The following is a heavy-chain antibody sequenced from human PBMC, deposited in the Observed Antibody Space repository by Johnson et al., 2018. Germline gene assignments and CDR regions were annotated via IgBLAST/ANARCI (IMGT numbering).Heavy chain of an antibody. CDR2: IRSKAYGGTT. CDR1: GFTSGDYA. CDR3: SRVRSRNAAEYFQH. Sequence: VQLVESGGGLVQPWRSLRLSCTASGFTSGDYAMSWFRQAPGKGLEWLCFIRSKAYGGTTEYAASVKGRFTISRDDSKSIAYLQMNSLKTEDTAVYYCSRVRSRNAAEYFQHWGHGTLVTVSS. V-gene: IGHV3-49*03. J-gene: IGHJ1*01.